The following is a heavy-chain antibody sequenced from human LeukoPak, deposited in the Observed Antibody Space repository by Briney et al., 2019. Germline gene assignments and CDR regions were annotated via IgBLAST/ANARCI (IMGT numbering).Heavy chain of an antibody. D-gene: IGHD3-10*01. CDR2: IIPIFGTA. Sequence: SVKVSCTASGGTFSSYAISWVRQAPGQGLEWMGGIIPIFGTANYAQKFQGRVTITADESTSTAYMELSSLRSEDTAVYYCARDLRSYYGSGSYYPSDYYYYGMDVWGQGTTVTVSS. J-gene: IGHJ6*02. CDR3: ARDLRSYYGSGSYYPSDYYYYGMDV. V-gene: IGHV1-69*13. CDR1: GGTFSSYA.